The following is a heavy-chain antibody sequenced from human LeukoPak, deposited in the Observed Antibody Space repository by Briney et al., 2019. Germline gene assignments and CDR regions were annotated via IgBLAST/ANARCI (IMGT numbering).Heavy chain of an antibody. J-gene: IGHJ4*02. Sequence: GASVKVSCKASGYTFTSYGISWVRQAPGQGLEWMGWISAYNGNTDYAQKFQDRVTMTTDTSTSTAYMELRSLRSDDTAVYYCARVGAYCTSTSCFDYWGQGTLVTVSS. CDR3: ARVGAYCTSTSCFDY. CDR1: GYTFTSYG. V-gene: IGHV1-18*01. D-gene: IGHD2-2*01. CDR2: ISAYNGNT.